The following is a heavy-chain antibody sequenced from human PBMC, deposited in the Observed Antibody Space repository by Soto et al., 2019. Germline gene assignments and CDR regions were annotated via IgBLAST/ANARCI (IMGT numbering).Heavy chain of an antibody. D-gene: IGHD4-17*01. CDR2: LDYEEGER. CDR3: AAGVTTFDY. V-gene: IGHV1-24*01. J-gene: IGHJ4*02. Sequence: ASVKVSCKVSGNTLSGLPMHWVRQAPGKGLEWMGSLDYEEGERSFAHRFQGRVTVTEDTSTDTAYMDLSSLKSEDTAVYYCAAGVTTFDYWGQGTLVTVSS. CDR1: GNTLSGLP.